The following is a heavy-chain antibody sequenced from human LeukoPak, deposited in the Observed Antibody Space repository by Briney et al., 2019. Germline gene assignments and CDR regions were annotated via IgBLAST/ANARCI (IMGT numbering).Heavy chain of an antibody. CDR1: GFTFSSYA. D-gene: IGHD3-22*01. Sequence: GGSLRLSCAASGFTFSSYAMSWVRQAPGKGLEWVSAISGSGGSTYYADSVKGWFTISRDNSKNTLYLQMNSLRAEDTAVYYCAKEGRATYYYDSSGYLDYWGQGTLVTVSS. CDR2: ISGSGGST. CDR3: AKEGRATYYYDSSGYLDY. V-gene: IGHV3-23*01. J-gene: IGHJ4*02.